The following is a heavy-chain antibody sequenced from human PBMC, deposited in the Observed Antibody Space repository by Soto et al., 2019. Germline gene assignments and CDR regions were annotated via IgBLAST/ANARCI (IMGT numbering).Heavy chain of an antibody. D-gene: IGHD1-7*01. V-gene: IGHV3-30*18. CDR2: ISYDGSNK. CDR1: GFTFDDYT. Sequence: PGGSLRLSCAASGFTFDDYTMHWVRQAPGKGLEWVAVISYDGSNKYYADSVKGRFTISRDNSKNTLYLQMNSLRAEDTAVYYCAKEAGLELRFPLDYWGQGTLVTVSS. CDR3: AKEAGLELRFPLDY. J-gene: IGHJ4*02.